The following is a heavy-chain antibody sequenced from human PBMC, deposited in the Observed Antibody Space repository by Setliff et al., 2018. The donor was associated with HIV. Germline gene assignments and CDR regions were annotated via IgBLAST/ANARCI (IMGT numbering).Heavy chain of an antibody. V-gene: IGHV4-39*01. CDR1: GGSISSSTYC. J-gene: IGHJ5*02. CDR2: IFYTGST. D-gene: IGHD2-8*01. Sequence: SETLSLTCSVSGGSISSSTYCWGWIRQPPGKGLEWIGDIFYTGSTYYNPSLKSRVAISIDTSENRFSLRLNSVTAADTGVYYCARRGRDGVLIVFATGFDPWGQGTLVTVSS. CDR3: ARRGRDGVLIVFATGFDP.